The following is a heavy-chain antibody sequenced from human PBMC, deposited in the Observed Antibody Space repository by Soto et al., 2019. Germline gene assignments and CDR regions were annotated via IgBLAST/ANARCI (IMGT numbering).Heavy chain of an antibody. D-gene: IGHD6-13*01. Sequence: QVQLRESGPGLVKPSQTLSLTCTVSGGSINSGGYYWNWIRQHPGKGLEWIGYMYYSGSTYYNPFLRSGFFISAGTSDNQFSLKLSSVTAADTAVYFCARGYRQSGYSSNWVFDYWGQGTLVNVSS. V-gene: IGHV4-31*03. CDR2: MYYSGST. J-gene: IGHJ4*02. CDR3: ARGYRQSGYSSNWVFDY. CDR1: GGSINSGGYY.